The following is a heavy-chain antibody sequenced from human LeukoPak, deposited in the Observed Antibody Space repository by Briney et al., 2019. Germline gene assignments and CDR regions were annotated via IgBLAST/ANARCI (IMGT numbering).Heavy chain of an antibody. J-gene: IGHJ4*02. CDR3: AREAYSSSWYSLSNFDY. CDR1: GGSISSYY. Sequence: SETLSLTCTVSGGSISSYYWSWIRQPPGKGLEWIGYIYHSGSTNYNPSLKSRVTISVDTSKNQFSLKLSSVTAADTAVYYCAREAYSSSWYSLSNFDYWGQGTLVTVSS. V-gene: IGHV4-59*01. D-gene: IGHD6-13*01. CDR2: IYHSGST.